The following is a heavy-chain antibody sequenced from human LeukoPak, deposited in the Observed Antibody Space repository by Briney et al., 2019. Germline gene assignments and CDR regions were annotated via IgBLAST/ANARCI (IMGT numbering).Heavy chain of an antibody. CDR3: ARCLDWYFDL. Sequence: SETLSLTCAVSGYSISSGYYWGWIRQPPGKGLEWIGSIYHSGSTYYNPSLKSRVTISVDTSKNQFSLKLSSVTAADTAVYYCARCLDWYFDLWGRGTLVTVSS. V-gene: IGHV4-38-2*01. CDR1: GYSISSGYY. D-gene: IGHD3-16*01. CDR2: IYHSGST. J-gene: IGHJ2*01.